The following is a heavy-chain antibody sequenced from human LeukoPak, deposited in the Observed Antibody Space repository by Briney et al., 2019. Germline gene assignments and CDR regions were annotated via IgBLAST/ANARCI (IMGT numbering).Heavy chain of an antibody. CDR2: IYYSGST. V-gene: IGHV4-30-4*01. CDR1: GGSISSGDYY. Sequence: SETLSLTCTVSGGSISSGDYYWSWIRQPPGKGLAWIGYIYYSGSTYYNPSLKSRVTISVDTSKNQFSLKLSSVTAADTAVYYCARGSLAHNWFDPWGQGTLVTVSS. J-gene: IGHJ5*02. CDR3: ARGSLAHNWFDP.